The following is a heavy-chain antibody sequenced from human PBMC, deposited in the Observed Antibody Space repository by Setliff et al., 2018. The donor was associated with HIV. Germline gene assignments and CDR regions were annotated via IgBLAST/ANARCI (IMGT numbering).Heavy chain of an antibody. CDR1: GYSFTNYW. Sequence: GESLKISCKGSGYSFTNYWIGWVRQMPGKGLEWMGIIYPGDSDTRYSPSFQGQVTISADKSNSTAYLQWSSLKASDTAMYYCARLSGLYYYDSSGYYYGHYFDYWGQGTLVTVSS. CDR3: ARLSGLYYYDSSGYYYGHYFDY. V-gene: IGHV5-51*01. D-gene: IGHD3-22*01. J-gene: IGHJ4*02. CDR2: IYPGDSDT.